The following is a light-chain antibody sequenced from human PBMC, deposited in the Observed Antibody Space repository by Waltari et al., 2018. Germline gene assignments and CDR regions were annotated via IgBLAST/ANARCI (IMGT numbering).Light chain of an antibody. CDR3: CSSAGDYFYV. J-gene: IGLJ1*01. V-gene: IGLV2-11*01. Sequence: QSALTQPRSVSGSPGQSVTISCTGTSSDVGAYYFVSWFQQPPGKTPKVIIYDFKQRPSGVPHRFPGSKSGNTASLPLSGLRTEDEADYYCCSSAGDYFYVFGTGTKVTVL. CDR2: DFK. CDR1: SSDVGAYYF.